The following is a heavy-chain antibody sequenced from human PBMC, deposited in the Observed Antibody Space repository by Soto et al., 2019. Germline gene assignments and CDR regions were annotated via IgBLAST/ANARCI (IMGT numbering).Heavy chain of an antibody. CDR2: IIPILGIA. V-gene: IGHV1-69*02. J-gene: IGHJ4*02. CDR1: GGTFSSYT. Sequence: SVKVSCKASGGTFSSYTISWVRQAPGQGLEWMGRIIPILGIANYAQKFQGRVTITADKSTSTAYMELSSLRSEDTAVYYCARVPVAGTEYFDYWGQGTLVTVSS. D-gene: IGHD6-19*01. CDR3: ARVPVAGTEYFDY.